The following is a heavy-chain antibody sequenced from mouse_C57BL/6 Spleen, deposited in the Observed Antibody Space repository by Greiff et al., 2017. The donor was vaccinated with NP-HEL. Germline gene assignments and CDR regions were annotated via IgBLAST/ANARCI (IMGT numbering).Heavy chain of an antibody. Sequence: VQLQQSGAELVRPGASVTLSCKASGYTFTDYEMHWVKQTPVHGLEWIGAIDPETGGTAYNQKFKGKAILTADKSSSTAYMELRSLTSEDSAVYYCSTVVALYYFDYWGQGTTLTVSS. D-gene: IGHD1-1*01. CDR1: GYTFTDYE. CDR2: IDPETGGT. V-gene: IGHV1-15*01. J-gene: IGHJ2*01. CDR3: STVVALYYFDY.